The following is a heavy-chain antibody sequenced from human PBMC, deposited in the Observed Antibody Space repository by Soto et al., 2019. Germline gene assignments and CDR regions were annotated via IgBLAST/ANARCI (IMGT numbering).Heavy chain of an antibody. Sequence: GGSLRLSCAASGFTFSSYWMSWVRQAPGKGLEWVANIKQDGSEKYYVDSVKGRFTISRDNAKNSLYLQMNSLRAEDTAVYYRARPAGDGYNEHWGQGTLVTVSS. V-gene: IGHV3-7*01. CDR1: GFTFSSYW. CDR3: ARPAGDGYNEH. CDR2: IKQDGSEK. D-gene: IGHD5-12*01. J-gene: IGHJ1*01.